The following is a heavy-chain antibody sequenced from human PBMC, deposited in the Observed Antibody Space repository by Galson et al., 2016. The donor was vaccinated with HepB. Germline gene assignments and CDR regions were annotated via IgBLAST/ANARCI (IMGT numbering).Heavy chain of an antibody. V-gene: IGHV3-7*03. J-gene: IGHJ5*02. Sequence: SLRSPCAASAFIFFSYWMSWVRQAPGRRLGWVANIRRIGSAKSTVDSVKGRFTISRDNDKTSLFLQMSSLRAEYTDVYYCARSRLAAAFDPWGQGTLVTVSS. CDR1: AFIFFSYW. D-gene: IGHD6-13*01. CDR3: ARSRLAAAFDP. CDR2: IRRIGSAK.